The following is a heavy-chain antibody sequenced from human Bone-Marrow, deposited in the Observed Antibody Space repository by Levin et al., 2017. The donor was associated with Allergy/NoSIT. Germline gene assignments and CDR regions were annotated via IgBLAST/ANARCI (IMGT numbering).Heavy chain of an antibody. CDR1: GGSIRTYY. D-gene: IGHD4-23*01. J-gene: IGHJ6*03. Sequence: SPTLSLTCTVSGGSIRTYYWSWIRQPPEKRLEWIGYIYYSGSTKYNPSLKSRVTLLVDTSKNLFSLKLSSVTAADSAVYFCARAIPSGGNSYYYYYMDVWGKGTTVTVSS. CDR3: ARAIPSGGNSYYYYYMDV. CDR2: IYYSGST. V-gene: IGHV4-59*01.